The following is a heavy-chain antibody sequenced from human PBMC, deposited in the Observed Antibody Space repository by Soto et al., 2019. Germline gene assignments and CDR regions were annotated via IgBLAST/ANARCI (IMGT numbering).Heavy chain of an antibody. J-gene: IGHJ6*03. Sequence: QVQLVQSGAEVKKPGASVKVSCRASGYTFTSFGISWVRQAPGQGLEWMGWISTYNGNTNYAQKVQGRVTMTTDTSTSTAYMDLRRLRSDDTAVYYCARLRYCSGGSCYDYYNYYMAVWRQGTTVTVSS. CDR3: ARLRYCSGGSCYDYYNYYMAV. V-gene: IGHV1-18*01. CDR2: ISTYNGNT. D-gene: IGHD2-15*01. CDR1: GYTFTSFG.